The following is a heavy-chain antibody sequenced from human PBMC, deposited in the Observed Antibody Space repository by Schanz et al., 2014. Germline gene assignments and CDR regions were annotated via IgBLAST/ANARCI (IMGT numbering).Heavy chain of an antibody. CDR1: EFTFSSYK. V-gene: IGHV3-21*01. CDR2: ISSSGSYI. J-gene: IGHJ6*02. Sequence: EVQLVESGGGLVKPGGSLRLSCEASEFTFSSYKMNWVRQAPGKGLEWVSSISSSGSYIYYADSVKGRFTISRDNAKNTLYLQMNSLRAEDTAVYYCAKGMGYCSGGTCYDYYYYGLDVWGQGTTVTVSS. CDR3: AKGMGYCSGGTCYDYYYYGLDV. D-gene: IGHD2-15*01.